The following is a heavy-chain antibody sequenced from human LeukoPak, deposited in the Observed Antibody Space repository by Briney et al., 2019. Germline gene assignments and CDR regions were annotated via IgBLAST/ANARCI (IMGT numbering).Heavy chain of an antibody. V-gene: IGHV4-59*01. CDR3: ARVSHSWINFADY. Sequence: PSETLSLTCTVSGGPISSYYWSWIRQPPGKGLKWIGYIYYSGSTNYNPSLKSRVTISVDTSKNQFSLKLSSVTAADTAVYYCARVSHSWINFADYWGQGTLVTVSS. D-gene: IGHD5-12*01. J-gene: IGHJ4*02. CDR2: IYYSGST. CDR1: GGPISSYY.